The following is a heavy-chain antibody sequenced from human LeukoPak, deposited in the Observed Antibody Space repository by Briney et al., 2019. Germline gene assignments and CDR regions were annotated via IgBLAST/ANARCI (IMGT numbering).Heavy chain of an antibody. J-gene: IGHJ4*02. V-gene: IGHV1-69*13. CDR3: ARKSGYSGYDGLYYFDY. D-gene: IGHD5-12*01. CDR2: IIPIFDTA. Sequence: ASVKVSCTASGGTFSSYAISWVRQAPGQGLEWMGGIIPIFDTANYAQKFQGRVTITADESTSTAYMELSSLRSEDTAVYYCARKSGYSGYDGLYYFDYWGQGTLSPSPQ. CDR1: GGTFSSYA.